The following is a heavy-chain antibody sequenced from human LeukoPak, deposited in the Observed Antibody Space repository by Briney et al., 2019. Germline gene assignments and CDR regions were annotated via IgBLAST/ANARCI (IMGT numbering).Heavy chain of an antibody. D-gene: IGHD3-9*01. CDR2: ISSSGNTK. Sequence: PGGSLRLSCAASEFTFSSYEMNWVRQAPGKGLEWVSYISSSGNTKYYADSVKGRFTISRNNAKNSLYLQMNSLRAEDTAVYYCARPLRYFDWSPFDIWGQGTMVTVSS. CDR1: EFTFSSYE. V-gene: IGHV3-48*03. CDR3: ARPLRYFDWSPFDI. J-gene: IGHJ3*02.